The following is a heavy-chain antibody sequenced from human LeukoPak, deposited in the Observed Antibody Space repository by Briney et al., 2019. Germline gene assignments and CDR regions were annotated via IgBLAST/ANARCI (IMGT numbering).Heavy chain of an antibody. CDR1: GFTFSSYA. CDR2: INHSGST. J-gene: IGHJ4*02. V-gene: IGHV4-34*01. CDR3: ARRSSWSDY. Sequence: GSLRLSCAASGFTFSSYAMSWIRQPPGKGLEWIGEINHSGSTNYNPSLKSRVTISVDTSKNQFSLKLSSVIAADTAVYYCARRSSWSDYWGQGTLVTVSS. D-gene: IGHD6-13*01.